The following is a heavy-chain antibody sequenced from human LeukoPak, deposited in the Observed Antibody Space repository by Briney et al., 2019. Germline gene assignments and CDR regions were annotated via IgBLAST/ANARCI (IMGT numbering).Heavy chain of an antibody. CDR1: GFTFSGYE. J-gene: IGHJ4*02. V-gene: IGHV3-48*03. CDR2: ISTSGNTI. D-gene: IGHD5-18*01. CDR3: ARDGPGYSFDY. Sequence: GGSLRLSCAASGFTFSGYEMNWVRQAPGKGLEWVSSISTSGNTIYYADSLKGRFTVSRDNARNSLYLQVNSLRAEDTAIYYCARDGPGYSFDYWGQGTLVTVSS.